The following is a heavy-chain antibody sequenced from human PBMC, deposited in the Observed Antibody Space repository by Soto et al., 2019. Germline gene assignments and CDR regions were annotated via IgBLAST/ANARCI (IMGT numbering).Heavy chain of an antibody. CDR1: GFSLTTSGVG. CDR2: IYWDDDK. V-gene: IGHV2-5*02. D-gene: IGHD3-3*01. J-gene: IGHJ4*02. CDR3: AHRVLRTVFGLVTTTAIYFDF. Sequence: QITLNESGPTLVKPTQTLTLTCTFSGFSLTTSGVGVGWIRQSPGKAPEWLALIYWDDDKRYSPSLKSRLTITQDTSKNPVVLTMANLDPADTATYYCAHRVLRTVFGLVTTTAIYFDFWGQGTPVAVSS.